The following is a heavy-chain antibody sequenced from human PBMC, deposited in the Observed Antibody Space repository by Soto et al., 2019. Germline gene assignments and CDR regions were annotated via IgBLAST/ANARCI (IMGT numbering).Heavy chain of an antibody. J-gene: IGHJ4*02. V-gene: IGHV3-23*01. Sequence: EVQLLESGGGLVQPGGSLRPSCAASGLTFSSNAMSWVRQAPGKGLEWVSAISGSGGSTYYADSVKGRFTISRDNSKNTLYLQMNSLRAEDTAVYYCAKEERYSSGWFPGDYWGQGTLVTVSS. CDR3: AKEERYSSGWFPGDY. CDR1: GLTFSSNA. CDR2: ISGSGGST. D-gene: IGHD6-19*01.